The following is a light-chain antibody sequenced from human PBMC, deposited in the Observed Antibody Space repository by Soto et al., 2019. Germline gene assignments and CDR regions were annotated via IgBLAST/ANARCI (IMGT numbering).Light chain of an antibody. J-gene: IGLJ3*02. CDR3: GTWDSGLSAWV. CDR2: ENN. Sequence: QAVVTQPPSVSAAPGQKVTISCSGSSSNIGKNYVSWYQHLPGTAPQVLIYENNNRPSGTPDRFSGSKSGTSATLAITGLQTGDEADYYCGTWDSGLSAWVFGGGTKVTVL. CDR1: SSNIGKNY. V-gene: IGLV1-51*02.